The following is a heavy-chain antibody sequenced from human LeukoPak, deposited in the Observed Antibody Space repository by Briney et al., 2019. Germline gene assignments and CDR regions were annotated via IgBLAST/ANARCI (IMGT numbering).Heavy chain of an antibody. J-gene: IGHJ5*02. D-gene: IGHD3-10*01. V-gene: IGHV4-30-4*01. CDR3: VAGELLLRWFDP. CDR1: GGSISSGDYY. CDR2: IYYSGST. Sequence: SETLSLTCTVSGGSISSGDYYWSWIRQPAGKGLEWIGYIYYSGSTYYNPSLKSRVTISVDTSKNQFSLKLSSVTAADTAVYYCVAGELLLRWFDPWGQGTLVTVSS.